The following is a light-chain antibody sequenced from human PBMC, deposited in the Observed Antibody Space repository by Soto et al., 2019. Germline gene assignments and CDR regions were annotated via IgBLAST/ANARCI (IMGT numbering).Light chain of an antibody. CDR1: QGISSY. J-gene: IGKJ4*01. CDR2: AAS. Sequence: AIRMTQSPSSFSASTGDRVTITCRASQGISSYLAWYQQKPGKAPKLLIYAASTLQSGVPSRFRGSGSGTDFTLTISSLQPEDFATYFCQQSNSSPPTFGGGTKVEIK. V-gene: IGKV1-8*01. CDR3: QQSNSSPPT.